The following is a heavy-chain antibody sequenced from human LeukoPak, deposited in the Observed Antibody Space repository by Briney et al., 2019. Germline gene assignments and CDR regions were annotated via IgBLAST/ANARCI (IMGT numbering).Heavy chain of an antibody. J-gene: IGHJ6*03. CDR3: GAFGGHRTYYYMDV. Sequence: PSETLSLTCAVYGGSFSGYYWSWIRQPAGKGLEWIGRIYTSGSTNYNPSLKSRVTISVDTSKNQFSLKLSSVTAADTAVYYCGAFGGHRTYYYMDVWGKGTTVTVSS. CDR2: IYTSGST. D-gene: IGHD3-16*01. CDR1: GGSFSGYY. V-gene: IGHV4-59*10.